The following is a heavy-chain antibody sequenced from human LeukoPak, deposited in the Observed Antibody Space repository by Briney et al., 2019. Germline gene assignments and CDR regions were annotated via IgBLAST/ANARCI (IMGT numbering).Heavy chain of an antibody. CDR3: ARNRHCSSTSCYSMTGYWFDP. CDR2: ISAYNGNT. Sequence: ASVKVSCKASGYTFTSYGISWVRQAPGQGLEWMGWISAYNGNTNYAQKFQGRVTITADESTSTAYMELSSLRSEDTAVYYCARNRHCSSTSCYSMTGYWFDPWGQGTLVTVSS. D-gene: IGHD2-2*01. J-gene: IGHJ5*02. V-gene: IGHV1-18*01. CDR1: GYTFTSYG.